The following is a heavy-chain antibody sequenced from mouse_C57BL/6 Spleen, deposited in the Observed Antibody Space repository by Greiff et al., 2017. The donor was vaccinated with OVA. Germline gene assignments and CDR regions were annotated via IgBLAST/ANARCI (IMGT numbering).Heavy chain of an antibody. CDR2: INPSNGGT. CDR1: GYTFTSYW. D-gene: IGHD1-1*01. J-gene: IGHJ2*01. Sequence: QVQLQQPGTELVKPGASVKLSCKASGYTFTSYWMHWVRQRPGQGLEWIGNINPSNGGTNYNEKFKSKATLTVDKSSSTAYMQLSSLTSEDSAVYYCARGGITTVNDFDYWGQGTTLTVSS. V-gene: IGHV1-53*01. CDR3: ARGGITTVNDFDY.